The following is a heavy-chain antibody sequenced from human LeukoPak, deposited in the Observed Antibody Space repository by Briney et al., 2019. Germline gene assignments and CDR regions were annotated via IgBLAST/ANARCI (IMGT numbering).Heavy chain of an antibody. Sequence: ASVKVSCKASGYTFTSYYMHWVRQAPGQGLEWMGIINPSGGSTSYAQKFQGRVTMTRDTSTSTVYMELSSLRSEDTAVYYCARDHPTESSYYYGMDVWGQGTTVTVSS. CDR1: GYTFTSYY. CDR3: ARDHPTESSYYYGMDV. CDR2: INPSGGST. V-gene: IGHV1-46*01. D-gene: IGHD3-10*01. J-gene: IGHJ6*02.